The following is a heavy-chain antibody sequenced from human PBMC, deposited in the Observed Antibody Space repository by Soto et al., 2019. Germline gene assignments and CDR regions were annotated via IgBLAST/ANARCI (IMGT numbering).Heavy chain of an antibody. CDR1: GGTFSSYT. CDR2: IIPILGIA. Sequence: QVQLVQSGAEVKKPGSSVKVSCKASGGTFSSYTISWVRQAPGQGLEWMGRIIPILGIANYAQKFQGRVTITADKTTSTAYMERSSLTAEDTAVYYWASAPTTVVTNYYDMDVWGQGTTVTVSS. D-gene: IGHD4-17*01. CDR3: ASAPTTVVTNYYDMDV. V-gene: IGHV1-69*02. J-gene: IGHJ6*02.